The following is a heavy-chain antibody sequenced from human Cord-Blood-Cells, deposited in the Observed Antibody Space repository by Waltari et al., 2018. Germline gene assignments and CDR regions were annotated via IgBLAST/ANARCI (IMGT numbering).Heavy chain of an antibody. Sequence: QVQLVQSGAEVKKPGASVKVSCKASGYTFTGYYMHWVRQAPGQGLEWMGWINPNSGGTNYAQKFQGRVTMTRDTSISTAYMELSRLRSDDTAVYYCARDGLGVVPAAIVTNWFDPWGQEPWSPSPQ. V-gene: IGHV1-2*02. J-gene: IGHJ5*02. CDR1: GYTFTGYY. CDR3: ARDGLGVVPAAIVTNWFDP. D-gene: IGHD2-2*02. CDR2: INPNSGGT.